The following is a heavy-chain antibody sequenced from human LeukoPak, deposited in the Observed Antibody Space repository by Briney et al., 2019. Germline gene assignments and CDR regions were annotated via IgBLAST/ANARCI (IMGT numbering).Heavy chain of an antibody. Sequence: PGGSLRLSCAASGFTFSSYSMTWVRQAPGKGLEWVSSISSSSYIYYADSVKGRFTISRDNAKNSLYLQMNSLRAEDTAVYYCARDYGLGLDDYWGQGTLVTVSS. CDR3: ARDYGLGLDDY. CDR2: ISSSSYI. V-gene: IGHV3-21*01. D-gene: IGHD3-16*01. CDR1: GFTFSSYS. J-gene: IGHJ4*02.